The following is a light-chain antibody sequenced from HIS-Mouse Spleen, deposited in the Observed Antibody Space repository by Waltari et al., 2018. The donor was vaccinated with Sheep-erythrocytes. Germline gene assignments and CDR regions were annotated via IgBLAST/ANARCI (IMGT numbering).Light chain of an antibody. CDR1: SSDVGSYNL. CDR3: CSYAGSSTPWV. CDR2: ECS. Sequence: QSALTQPASVSGSPGQSITISCTGTSSDVGSYNLVSWYHQHPGKAPKLVLYECSKRPSGVANRFSGSKSGNTASLTISGLQAEDEADYYCCSYAGSSTPWVFGGGTKLTVL. J-gene: IGLJ3*02. V-gene: IGLV2-23*01.